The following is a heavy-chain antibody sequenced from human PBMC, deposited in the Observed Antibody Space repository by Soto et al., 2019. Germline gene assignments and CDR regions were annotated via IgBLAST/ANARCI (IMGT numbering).Heavy chain of an antibody. D-gene: IGHD3-9*01. Sequence: PGGSLRLSCAASGFTFSSYGMHWVRQAPGKGLEWVAVISYDGSNKYYADSVKGRFTISRDNSKNTLYLQMNSLRAEDTAVYYCAKDTGYFDWLSPPDYWGQGTLVTVSS. CDR1: GFTFSSYG. J-gene: IGHJ4*02. CDR3: AKDTGYFDWLSPPDY. V-gene: IGHV3-30*18. CDR2: ISYDGSNK.